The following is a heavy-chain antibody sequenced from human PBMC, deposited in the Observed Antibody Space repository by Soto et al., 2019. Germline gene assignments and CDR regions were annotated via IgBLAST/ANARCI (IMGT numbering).Heavy chain of an antibody. V-gene: IGHV4-30-4*01. D-gene: IGHD3-9*01. CDR2: IYYSGST. CDR1: GGSISSGDYY. J-gene: IGHJ5*02. Sequence: SETLSLTCTVSGGSISSGDYYWSWIRQPPGKGLEWIGYIYYSGSTYYNPSLKSRVTISVDTSKNQFSLKLSSVTAADTAVYYCSIHKDILTGNWFDPWGQGSLVTVAS. CDR3: SIHKDILTGNWFDP.